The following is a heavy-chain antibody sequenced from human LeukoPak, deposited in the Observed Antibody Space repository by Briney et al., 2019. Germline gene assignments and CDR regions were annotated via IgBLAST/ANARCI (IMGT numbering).Heavy chain of an antibody. CDR1: GGSISSSSYY. Sequence: SETLSLTCTVSGGSISSSSYYWGCIRQPPGKGLEWIGSIYYSGSTYYNPSLKSRVTISVDTSKNQFSLKLSSVTAADTAVYYCARQSIAARGYYYYMDVWGKGTTVTVSS. CDR2: IYYSGST. D-gene: IGHD6-6*01. CDR3: ARQSIAARGYYYYMDV. J-gene: IGHJ6*03. V-gene: IGHV4-39*01.